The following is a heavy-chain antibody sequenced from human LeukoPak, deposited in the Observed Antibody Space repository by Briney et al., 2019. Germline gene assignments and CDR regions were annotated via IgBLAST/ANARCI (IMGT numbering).Heavy chain of an antibody. J-gene: IGHJ4*02. CDR3: ATQLLWFGELQGFDY. CDR2: MNPNSGNT. D-gene: IGHD3-10*01. CDR1: GYTFTSYD. Sequence: GASVKASCKASGYTFTSYDINWVRQATGQGLEWMGWMNPNSGNTGYAQKFQGRVTMTRNTSISTAYMELSSLRSEDTAVYYCATQLLWFGELQGFDYWGQGTLVTVSS. V-gene: IGHV1-8*01.